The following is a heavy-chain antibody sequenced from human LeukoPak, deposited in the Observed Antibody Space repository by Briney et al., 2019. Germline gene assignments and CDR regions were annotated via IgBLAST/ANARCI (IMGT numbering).Heavy chain of an antibody. CDR2: IYDSGST. CDR3: ARGRRGRYYDISRYNYFDY. V-gene: IGHV4-59*11. Sequence: PSETLSLTCTVSGGSISSHDWGWIRQPPGKGVEWIGYIYDSGSTSYNPSLKSRFAILVDTSKDQVSLKLSSVTAADTAVYYCARGRRGRYYDISRYNYFDYWGQGTLVSVSS. D-gene: IGHD3-22*01. J-gene: IGHJ4*02. CDR1: GGSISSHD.